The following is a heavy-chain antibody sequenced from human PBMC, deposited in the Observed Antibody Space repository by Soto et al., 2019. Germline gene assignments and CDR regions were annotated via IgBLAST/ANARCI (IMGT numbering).Heavy chain of an antibody. CDR2: IYPGDSDT. D-gene: IGHD3-9*01. CDR3: ATRNPRYDILTGYYIRRDEVDYYYMDV. Sequence: PGESLKISCKGSGYSFTSYWIGWVRQMPGKGLEWMGIIYPGDSDTRYSPSFQGQVTISADKSISTAYLQWSSLKASDTAMYYCATRNPRYDILTGYYIRRDEVDYYYMDVWGKGTTVTVSS. J-gene: IGHJ6*03. CDR1: GYSFTSYW. V-gene: IGHV5-51*01.